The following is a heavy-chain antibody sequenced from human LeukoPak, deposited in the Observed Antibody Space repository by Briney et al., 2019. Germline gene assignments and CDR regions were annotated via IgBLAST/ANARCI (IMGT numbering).Heavy chain of an antibody. D-gene: IGHD2-15*01. Sequence: SETLSLTCTVSGGSISSSSYSWAWIRQPPGKGLEWIGSIYYSGSTYYNTSLKSRVTISSDTSKNQFSLKLSSVTAADTAVYYCARDRQGWAFDIWGQGTMVTVSS. V-gene: IGHV4-39*07. CDR2: IYYSGST. CDR1: GGSISSSSYS. CDR3: ARDRQGWAFDI. J-gene: IGHJ3*02.